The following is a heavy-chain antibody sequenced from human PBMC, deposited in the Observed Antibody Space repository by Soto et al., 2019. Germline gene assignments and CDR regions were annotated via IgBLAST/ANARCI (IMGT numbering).Heavy chain of an antibody. CDR2: ISGSGGST. CDR1: GFSSSSYG. D-gene: IGHD3-16*01. V-gene: IGHV3-23*01. J-gene: IGHJ4*02. Sequence: AGSLRLSCAASGFSSSSYGMSWFRQAAGKGLEWVSVISGSGGSTYYADSVKGRFTISRDNSKNTLYLQMNSLRAEDTAVYYSAKAPDPHPIYVSDYWGQGTLVPGSS. CDR3: AKAPDPHPIYVSDY.